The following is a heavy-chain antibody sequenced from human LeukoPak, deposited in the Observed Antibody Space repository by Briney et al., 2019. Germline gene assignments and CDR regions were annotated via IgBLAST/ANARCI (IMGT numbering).Heavy chain of an antibody. D-gene: IGHD3-22*01. Sequence: GGSLRLSCAASEFTFNNYAIHWVRQAPGKGLEWVGVILYDGTMQYYADSVRDRFTISKDNSKNTVYLQMRSLRTEDTAVYYCARDPRGPTGYDSSARDTFDYWGQGTLVTVSS. CDR2: ILYDGTMQ. CDR1: EFTFNNYA. J-gene: IGHJ4*02. CDR3: ARDPRGPTGYDSSARDTFDY. V-gene: IGHV3-30*04.